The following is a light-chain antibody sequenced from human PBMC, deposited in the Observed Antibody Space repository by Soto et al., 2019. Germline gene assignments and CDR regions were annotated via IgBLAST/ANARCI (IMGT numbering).Light chain of an antibody. CDR1: HNIHRW. Sequence: HMTQSPSSLSGSMVERCTITCRASHNIHRWLAWYHQKPGMAPTLLISDASTLERGVPSRFSGSGSGTEFTLTISDVQTDDFGTYYCQYTDTYWPFGQGTKVDIK. J-gene: IGKJ1*01. V-gene: IGKV1-5*01. CDR2: DAS. CDR3: QYTDTYWP.